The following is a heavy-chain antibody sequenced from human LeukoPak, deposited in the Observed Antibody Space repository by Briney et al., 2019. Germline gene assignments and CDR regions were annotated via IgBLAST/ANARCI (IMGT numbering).Heavy chain of an antibody. D-gene: IGHD2-21*02. CDR3: ARGTRPVCGGDCYSFDY. J-gene: IGHJ4*02. CDR1: GYTFTCYY. V-gene: IGHV1-2*02. CDR2: INPNSGGT. Sequence: GASVKVSCKASGYTFTCYYMHWVRQAPGQGLEWMGWINPNSGGTNYAQKFQGRVTMTRDTSISTAYMELSRLRSDDTAVYYCARGTRPVCGGDCYSFDYWGQGTLVTVSS.